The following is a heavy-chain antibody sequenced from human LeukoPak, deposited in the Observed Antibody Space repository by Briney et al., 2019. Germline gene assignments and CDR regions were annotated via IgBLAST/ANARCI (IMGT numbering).Heavy chain of an antibody. D-gene: IGHD5-18*01. CDR1: GFTFSAYS. J-gene: IGHJ4*02. CDR3: AKHYFYSYGSLDY. Sequence: GGSLRLSCAASGFTFSAYSMNWVRQPPGKGLEWVSYISSSSSTTHYADSVKGRFTISRDNAKNSLYLQMNSLRDEDTAVYFCAKHYFYSYGSLDYWGQGTLVTVSS. CDR2: ISSSSSTT. V-gene: IGHV3-48*02.